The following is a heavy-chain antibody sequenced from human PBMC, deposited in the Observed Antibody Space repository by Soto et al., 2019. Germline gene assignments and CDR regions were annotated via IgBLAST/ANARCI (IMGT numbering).Heavy chain of an antibody. D-gene: IGHD3-16*01. CDR1: GYGFTSYA. V-gene: IGHV1-18*01. CDR3: ARGGYYDNVWGKLSHYGLDV. J-gene: IGHJ6*02. CDR2: ISADNDQT. Sequence: ASVKVSCKASGYGFTSYAIHWVRQAPGQRLEWMGWISADNDQTNYAQKLQGRVTMTADTSTRTVYMQLRSLKSDDTAVYYCARGGYYDNVWGKLSHYGLDVWGQGTSVTVSS.